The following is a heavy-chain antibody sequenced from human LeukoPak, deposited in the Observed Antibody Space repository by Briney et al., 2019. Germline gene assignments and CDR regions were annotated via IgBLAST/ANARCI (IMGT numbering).Heavy chain of an antibody. CDR1: GYTFTGYY. J-gene: IGHJ2*01. D-gene: IGHD6-19*01. CDR3: ARYSSGWYFDL. CDR2: INPNSSDR. V-gene: IGHV1-2*02. Sequence: ASVKVSCKTSGYTFTGYYMHCGLQAPGQGLEWMGWINPNSSDRNYAQKLQGSVAMTSNTSISTAYMELTRLNSADTAGYYCARYSSGWYFDLWGRGTLVTVSS.